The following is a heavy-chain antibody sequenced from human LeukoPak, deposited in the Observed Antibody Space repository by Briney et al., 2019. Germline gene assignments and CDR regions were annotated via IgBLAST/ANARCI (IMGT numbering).Heavy chain of an antibody. CDR1: GYTFTDYY. D-gene: IGHD5-24*01. CDR3: ARGLSIQGYNFNY. Sequence: GASVKVSCKASGYTFTDYYIHWLRQALGQGLEWMGWIIPNNGGTNYAPKFRGRVTMTRDRSISTAYMELSRLRSGDTAVYYCARGLSIQGYNFNYWGQGTLLTVSS. CDR2: IIPNNGGT. V-gene: IGHV1-2*02. J-gene: IGHJ4*02.